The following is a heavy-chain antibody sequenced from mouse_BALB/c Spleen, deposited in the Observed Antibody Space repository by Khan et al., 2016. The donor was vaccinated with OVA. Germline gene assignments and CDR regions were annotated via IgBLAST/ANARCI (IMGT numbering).Heavy chain of an antibody. V-gene: IGHV1-4*01. D-gene: IGHD2-14*01. Sequence: QVQLQQSGAELARPGASVKMSCKASGYTFTSSTIHWIKQRPGQGLEWIGYINPSCGYTNYNQKFKDKATLTADKSSNTAYMQMTSLTTDDSAVYYCARDGAYDRNDGWFAYWGQGTLVTVSA. CDR3: ARDGAYDRNDGWFAY. CDR1: GYTFTSST. CDR2: INPSCGYT. J-gene: IGHJ3*01.